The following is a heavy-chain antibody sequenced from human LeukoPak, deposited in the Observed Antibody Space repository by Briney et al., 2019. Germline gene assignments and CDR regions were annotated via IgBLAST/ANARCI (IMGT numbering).Heavy chain of an antibody. CDR1: GFTFSSYS. CDR3: ARDSSTPDGDY. J-gene: IGHJ4*02. Sequence: GGSLRLSCAASGFTFSSYSMTWVRQAPGKGLEWVSSISSSSSYIYYADSVKGRFTISRDNAKNSLYLQMNSLRAEDTAVYYCARDSSTPDGDYWGQGTLVTVSS. D-gene: IGHD2/OR15-2a*01. CDR2: ISSSSSYI. V-gene: IGHV3-21*01.